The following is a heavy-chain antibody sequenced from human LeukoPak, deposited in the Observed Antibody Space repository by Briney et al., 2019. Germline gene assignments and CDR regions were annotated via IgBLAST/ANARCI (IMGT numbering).Heavy chain of an antibody. J-gene: IGHJ4*02. Sequence: PGGSLRLSCAASRFNFNDYYMSWIRQAPGRGLEWLSYISSNANDKYYADSVKGRFTISRDNAKNSLYLQMNSLRVEDTAVYYCASGSSSVGYWGQGTLVTVSS. CDR2: ISSNANDK. V-gene: IGHV3-11*01. CDR1: RFNFNDYY. D-gene: IGHD6-6*01. CDR3: ASGSSSVGY.